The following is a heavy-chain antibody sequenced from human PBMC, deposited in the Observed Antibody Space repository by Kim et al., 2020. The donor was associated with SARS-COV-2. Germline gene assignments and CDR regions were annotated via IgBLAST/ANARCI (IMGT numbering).Heavy chain of an antibody. CDR3: VSEVNRPNYDTDAMRPGDY. J-gene: IGHJ4*02. Sequence: ASVKVSCKASGYTFTGYYMHWVRQAPGQGLEWMGWINPNTGDTNYAQKFQGRVTMTRDTSISTSYMELSRLRVEDTALYYCVSEVNRPNYDTDAMRPGDYWGQGTLVTVSS. CDR2: INPNTGDT. CDR1: GYTFTGYY. V-gene: IGHV1-2*02. D-gene: IGHD3-16*01.